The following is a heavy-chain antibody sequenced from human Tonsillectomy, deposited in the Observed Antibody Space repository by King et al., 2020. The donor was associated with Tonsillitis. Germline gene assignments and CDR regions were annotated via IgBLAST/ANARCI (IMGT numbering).Heavy chain of an antibody. CDR3: AKDRRYRCLYFDY. CDR1: GFTFSSYG. V-gene: IGHV3-30*18. J-gene: IGHJ4*02. CDR2: ISYDGSNK. D-gene: IGHD1-26*01. Sequence: VQLVESGGGVVQPGRSLRLSCAASGFTFSSYGMHWVRQAPGKGLEWVAVISYDGSNKYYADSVKGRFTITRDNSKNTLYLQMNSLRAEDTAVYYCAKDRRYRCLYFDYGGQGPLVTVSS.